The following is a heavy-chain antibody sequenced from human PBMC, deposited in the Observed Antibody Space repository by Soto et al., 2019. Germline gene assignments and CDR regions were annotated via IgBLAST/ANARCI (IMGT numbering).Heavy chain of an antibody. CDR1: GFTVSSNY. V-gene: IGHV3-53*02. D-gene: IGHD3-22*01. CDR2: IYSGGST. Sequence: EVQLVETGGGLIQPGGSLRLSCAASGFTVSSNYMSWVRQAPGKGLEWVSVIYSGGSTYYADSVKGRFTISRDNSKNTLFLQMNSLRAEDTVVYYGGSHPSVLVVIPGGYFDLWGGGPLVTVSS. J-gene: IGHJ2*01. CDR3: GSHPSVLVVIPGGYFDL.